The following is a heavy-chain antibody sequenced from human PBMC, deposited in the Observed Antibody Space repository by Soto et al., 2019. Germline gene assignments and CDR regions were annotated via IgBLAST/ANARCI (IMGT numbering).Heavy chain of an antibody. CDR2: IIPIFGTA. CDR1: GGTFSSYA. Sequence: ASVKVSCKASGGTFSSYAISWVRQAPGQGLEWMGGIIPIFGTANYAQKFQGRVTITADESTSTAYMELSSLRSEDTAVYYCARRSNYDFWSGSQNPGYYYYYGMDVWGQGTTVTVSS. CDR3: ARRSNYDFWSGSQNPGYYYYYGMDV. D-gene: IGHD3-3*01. V-gene: IGHV1-69*13. J-gene: IGHJ6*02.